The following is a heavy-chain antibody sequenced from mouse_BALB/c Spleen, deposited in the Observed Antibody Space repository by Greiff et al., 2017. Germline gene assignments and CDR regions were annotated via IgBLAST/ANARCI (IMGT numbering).Heavy chain of an antibody. J-gene: IGHJ3*01. CDR3: AREITTGAWFAY. CDR2: ISYSGST. CDR1: GYSITSDYA. V-gene: IGHV3-2*02. D-gene: IGHD2-4*01. Sequence: EVKLMESGPGLVKPSQSLSLTCTVTGYSITSDYAWNWIRQFPGNKLEWMGYISYSGSTSYNPSLKSRISITRDTSKNQFFLQLNSVTTEDTATYYCAREITTGAWFAYWGQGTLVTVSA.